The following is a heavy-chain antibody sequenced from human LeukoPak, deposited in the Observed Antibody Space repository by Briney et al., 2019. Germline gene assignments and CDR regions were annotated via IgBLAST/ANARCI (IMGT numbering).Heavy chain of an antibody. CDR1: GFTFISYS. J-gene: IGHJ4*02. Sequence: GGSLRLSCAASGFTFISYSMNWVRQAPGKGLEWVSSISSSSSYIYYADSVKGRFTISRDNAKNSLYLQMNSLRAEDTAVYYCARSDVARRDFDYWGQGTLVTVSS. CDR3: ARSDVARRDFDY. D-gene: IGHD1-14*01. CDR2: ISSSSSYI. V-gene: IGHV3-21*01.